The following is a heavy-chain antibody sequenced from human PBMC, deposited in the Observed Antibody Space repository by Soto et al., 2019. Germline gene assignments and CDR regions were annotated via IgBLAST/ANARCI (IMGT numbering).Heavy chain of an antibody. D-gene: IGHD6-25*01. V-gene: IGHV3-66*01. J-gene: IGHJ4*02. CDR1: GFTVISNY. CDR3: AREPIKYSSEEADY. CDR2: IYSGGST. Sequence: LGGSLRLSCAASGFTVISNYMSWVRQAPGKGLEWVSVIYSGGSTYYADSVKGRFTISRDNSKNTLYLQMNSLRAEDTAVYYCAREPIKYSSEEADYWGQGTLVTVSS.